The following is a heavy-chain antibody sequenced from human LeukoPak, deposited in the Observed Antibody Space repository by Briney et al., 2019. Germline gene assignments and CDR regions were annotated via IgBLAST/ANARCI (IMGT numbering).Heavy chain of an antibody. Sequence: SETLSLTCTVSGGSISSYYWSWIRQPPGKGLEWIGYIYYSGSTNYNPSLKSRVTISVDTSKNQFSLKMTSVTAADTAVYYCAREGKWFGTYYSCMDVWGKGTTVTVSS. CDR2: IYYSGST. V-gene: IGHV4-59*12. CDR1: GGSISSYY. CDR3: AREGKWFGTYYSCMDV. J-gene: IGHJ6*04. D-gene: IGHD3-10*01.